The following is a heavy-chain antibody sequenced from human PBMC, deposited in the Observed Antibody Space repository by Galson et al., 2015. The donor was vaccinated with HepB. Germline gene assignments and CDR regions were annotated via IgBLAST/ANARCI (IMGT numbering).Heavy chain of an antibody. CDR1: GFTFTSSA. CDR3: AADGRAIAEYFYYMDV. Sequence: SVKVSCKASGFTFTSSAMQWVRQARGQRLEWIGWIVVGSGNTNYAQRFQERVTITRDMSTSTAYMELSSLRSEDTAVYYCAADGRAIAEYFYYMDVWGKGTTVTVSS. CDR2: IVVGSGNT. V-gene: IGHV1-58*02. D-gene: IGHD6-13*01. J-gene: IGHJ6*03.